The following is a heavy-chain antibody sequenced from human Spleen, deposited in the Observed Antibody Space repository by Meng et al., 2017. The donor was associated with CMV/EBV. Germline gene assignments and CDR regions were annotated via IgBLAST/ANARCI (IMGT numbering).Heavy chain of an antibody. CDR1: GFTFSSYW. V-gene: IGHV3-74*01. CDR3: AKDMGFGEGRDSYYFDY. J-gene: IGHJ4*02. CDR2: INSDGSST. Sequence: GESLKISCAASGFTFSSYWMHWVRQAPGKGLVWVSRINSDGSSTSYADSVKGRFTISRDNAKNTLYLQMNSLRAEDTALYYCAKDMGFGEGRDSYYFDYWGQGTLVTVSS. D-gene: IGHD3-10*01.